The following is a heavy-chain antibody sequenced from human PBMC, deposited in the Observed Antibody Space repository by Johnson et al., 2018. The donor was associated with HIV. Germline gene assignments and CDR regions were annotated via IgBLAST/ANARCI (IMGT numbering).Heavy chain of an antibody. CDR1: GFTFSNYA. Sequence: QVQLVESGGGVVQPGRSLRLSCAASGFTFSNYAIHWVRQAPGKGLEWVAVISYDESNKYYVDSVKGRFTIFRANSKNTLYLQLNSLRAEDTAVYYCAKGGYNWKFDGFDIWGQGTMVTVSS. V-gene: IGHV3-30*04. CDR2: ISYDESNK. J-gene: IGHJ3*02. D-gene: IGHD1-20*01. CDR3: AKGGYNWKFDGFDI.